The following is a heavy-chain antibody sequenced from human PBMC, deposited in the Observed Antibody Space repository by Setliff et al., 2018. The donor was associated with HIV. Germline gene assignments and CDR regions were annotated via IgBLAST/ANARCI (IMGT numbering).Heavy chain of an antibody. J-gene: IGHJ6*03. CDR2: IDHSGST. V-gene: IGHV4-34*01. CDR1: GGSFIDHK. D-gene: IGHD1-1*01. CDR3: ARGQLVLRGTTFYYTDV. Sequence: SETLSLTCAVYGGSFIDHKWRWIRQSPGKGLEWIGDIDHSGSTNNNPSLKRRVTIPVDTSTKRFSLRMKSVTAADTAVYYCARGQLVLRGTTFYYTDVWGKGTSVTVSS.